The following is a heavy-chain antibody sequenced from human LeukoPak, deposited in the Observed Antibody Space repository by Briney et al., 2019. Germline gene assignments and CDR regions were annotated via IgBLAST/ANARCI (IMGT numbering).Heavy chain of an antibody. CDR1: GGSLSGYY. CDR2: IKQSERT. D-gene: IGHD5-24*01. Sequence: SETLSLTCAVYGGSLSGYYWTWIRQPPGKGLEWIGEIKQSERTNYNPSLKSRVTISIETSNNQFSLKLTSVPAADTAVYYCAREGLKNVHNPLGYWGQGTLVTVPS. V-gene: IGHV4-34*01. J-gene: IGHJ4*02. CDR3: AREGLKNVHNPLGY.